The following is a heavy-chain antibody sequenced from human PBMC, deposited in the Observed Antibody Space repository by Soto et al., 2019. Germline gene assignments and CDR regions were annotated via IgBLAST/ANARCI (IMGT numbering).Heavy chain of an antibody. CDR1: GVSIGSGNW. CDR3: ARLVYDTRLNYMYFDF. D-gene: IGHD3-10*01. J-gene: IGHJ4*02. CDR2: IFHDGTA. Sequence: PSEPLSLPCAVSGVSIGSGNWWTWVRQTPQRGLEYIGEIFHDGTANYYPSFERRVAISVDTSKNQFSLKLTSVTAADTAIYFCARLVYDTRLNYMYFDFWGQGALVTVSS. V-gene: IGHV4-4*02.